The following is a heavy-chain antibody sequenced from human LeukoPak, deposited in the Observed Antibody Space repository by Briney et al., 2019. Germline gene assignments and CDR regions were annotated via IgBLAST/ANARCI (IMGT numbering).Heavy chain of an antibody. CDR3: ARGPRGYCSSTSCRSTEYYYYMDV. D-gene: IGHD2-2*01. V-gene: IGHV4-59*01. CDR2: IYYSGST. CDR1: GGSISSYY. J-gene: IGHJ6*03. Sequence: SETLSLTCTVSGGSISSYYWSWIRQPPGKGLEWVGYIYYSGSTNYNPSLKSRVTISVDTSKTQFSLKLSSVTAADTAVYYCARGPRGYCSSTSCRSTEYYYYMDVWGKGTTVTVSS.